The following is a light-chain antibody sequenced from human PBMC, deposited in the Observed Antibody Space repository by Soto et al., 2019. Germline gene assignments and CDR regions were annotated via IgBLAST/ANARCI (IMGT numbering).Light chain of an antibody. CDR1: QSVSSY. V-gene: IGKV3-11*01. Sequence: EIVLTQSPATLSLSPGERATLSCRASQSVSSYLAWYQQKPGQAPRLIIYDASSRATGIPARFSGSGSRTGFTLTSSSLEPEDFAVYYWQQRSNWPPVFTFGPGTKVDIK. J-gene: IGKJ3*01. CDR2: DAS. CDR3: QQRSNWPPVFT.